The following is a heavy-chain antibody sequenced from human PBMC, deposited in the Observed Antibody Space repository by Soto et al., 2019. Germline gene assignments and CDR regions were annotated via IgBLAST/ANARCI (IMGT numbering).Heavy chain of an antibody. CDR2: ISSSSSYI. J-gene: IGHJ4*02. CDR1: GFTFSSYS. D-gene: IGHD6-13*01. CDR3: ARVPVEYIAAAGIDY. Sequence: GGSLRLSCAASGFTFSSYSMNWVRQAPGKGLEWVSSISSSSSYIYYADSVKGRFTISRDNAKNSLYLQMNSLRAEDTAVYYCARVPVEYIAAAGIDYWGQGTLVTVSS. V-gene: IGHV3-21*01.